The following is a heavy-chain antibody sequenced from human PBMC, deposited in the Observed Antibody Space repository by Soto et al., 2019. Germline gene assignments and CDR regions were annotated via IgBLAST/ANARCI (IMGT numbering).Heavy chain of an antibody. CDR2: ISGSGDTT. CDR1: GFTFSSYA. Sequence: GGSLRLSCAASGFTFSSYAMNWVRQAPGKGLEWVSGISGSGDTTYYADSVKGRFTISRGNSKNTLYLQMNSLTAEDTAVYYCANRPRYYNLDVWGQGTTVTVSS. J-gene: IGHJ6*02. V-gene: IGHV3-23*01. CDR3: ANRPRYYNLDV.